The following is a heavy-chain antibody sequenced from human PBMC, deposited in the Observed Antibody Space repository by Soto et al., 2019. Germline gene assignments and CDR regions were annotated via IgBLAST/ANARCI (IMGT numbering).Heavy chain of an antibody. CDR2: IIPISGTA. D-gene: IGHD2-2*01. CDR3: ARSQGSSTSLEIYYYYYYGMDV. V-gene: IGHV1-69*01. J-gene: IGHJ6*02. Sequence: QVQLVQSGAEVKKPGSSVKVSCKASGGTFSSYAISWVRQAPGQGLEWMGGIIPISGTANYAQKFQGRVTSTADESTSTAYMELSSLRSEATPVYYCARSQGSSTSLEIYYYYYYGMDVWGQGTTVTVSS. CDR1: GGTFSSYA.